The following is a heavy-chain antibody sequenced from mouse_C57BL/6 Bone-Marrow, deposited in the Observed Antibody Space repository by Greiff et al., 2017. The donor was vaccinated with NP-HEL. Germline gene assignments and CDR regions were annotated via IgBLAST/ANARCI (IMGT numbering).Heavy chain of an antibody. V-gene: IGHV1-52*01. J-gene: IGHJ1*03. CDR2: IDPSDSET. D-gene: IGHD2-1*01. Sequence: VQLQQPGAELVRPGSSVKLSCKASGYTFTSYWMHWVKQRPIQGLEWIGNIDPSDSETHYNQKFKDKATLTVDKSSSTAYMQLSSLTSEDSAVYDCARRGIYGNYGYWYFDVWGTGTTVTVSS. CDR1: GYTFTSYW. CDR3: ARRGIYGNYGYWYFDV.